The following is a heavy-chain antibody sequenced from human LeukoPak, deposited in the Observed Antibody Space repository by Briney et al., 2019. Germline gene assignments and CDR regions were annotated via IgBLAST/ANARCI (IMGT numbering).Heavy chain of an antibody. CDR3: ARDPTPYDYGDYHEYFQH. Sequence: GGSLRLSCAASGFTFSSYSMNWVRQAPGKGLEWVSYISSSSSTIYYADSVKGRFTISRDNAKNSLYLQMSSLRAEDTAVYYCARDPTPYDYGDYHEYFQHWGQGTLVTVSS. CDR1: GFTFSSYS. D-gene: IGHD4-17*01. J-gene: IGHJ1*01. V-gene: IGHV3-48*04. CDR2: ISSSSSTI.